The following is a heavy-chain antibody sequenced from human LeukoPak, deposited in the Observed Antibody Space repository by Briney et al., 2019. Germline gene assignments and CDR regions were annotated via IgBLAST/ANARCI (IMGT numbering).Heavy chain of an antibody. V-gene: IGHV3-33*01. D-gene: IGHD3-16*02. CDR3: ARDFELSH. CDR2: IWYDGSSK. J-gene: IGHJ4*02. CDR1: GFTFSSYG. Sequence: GGSLRLSCAASGFTFSSYGMHWVRQAPGKGLEWVALIWYDGSSKHYADSVRSRFTISRDNSKNTLYLQMNTLRAEDTAVYYCARDFELSHWGQGTLVTFSS.